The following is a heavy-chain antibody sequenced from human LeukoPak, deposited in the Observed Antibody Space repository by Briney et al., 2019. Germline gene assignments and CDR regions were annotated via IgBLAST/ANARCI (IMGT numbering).Heavy chain of an antibody. V-gene: IGHV3-7*01. D-gene: IGHD1-26*01. CDR3: ACFPLQGGSYEVVY. J-gene: IGHJ4*02. Sequence: GGSLRLSCTASGFIFDSYYMGWVRQAPGKGLEWVATISQDGGDKDFVDSVKGRFTISRDNAKNSVYLQVSSLGAEDTAVYYCACFPLQGGSYEVVYWGQGTLVTVSS. CDR2: ISQDGGDK. CDR1: GFIFDSYY.